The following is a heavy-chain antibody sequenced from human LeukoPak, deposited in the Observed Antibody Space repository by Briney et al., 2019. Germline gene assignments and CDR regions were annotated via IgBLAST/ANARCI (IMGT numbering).Heavy chain of an antibody. CDR3: TTGIRGD. CDR2: IASKTDGGTT. V-gene: IGHV3-15*04. Sequence: PGGSLRLSCAASGLTVTNAWMNGVRQAPGKGLEWVGRIASKTDGGTTDYAAPVKGRITISRDDSKNTLFLQMNSLKTEDTAVYYCTTGIRGDCGQGTLVTVSS. CDR1: GLTVTNAW. J-gene: IGHJ4*02.